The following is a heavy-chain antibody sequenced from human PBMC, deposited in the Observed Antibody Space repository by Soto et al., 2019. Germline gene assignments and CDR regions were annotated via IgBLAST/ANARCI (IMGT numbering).Heavy chain of an antibody. V-gene: IGHV1-18*01. J-gene: IGHJ4*02. D-gene: IGHD1-26*01. CDR1: GYTFISYS. CDR3: ARGPGLYSGSYYLDY. Sequence: QVQLVQSGAEVEKPGASVKVSCKASGYTFISYSITWVRQAPGQGLEWMGWISGYNGNTNYAQSIQGRATRTTDTSTTTAYMELWSLRSDDTAVYYCARGPGLYSGSYYLDYWGQGTLVTVSS. CDR2: ISGYNGNT.